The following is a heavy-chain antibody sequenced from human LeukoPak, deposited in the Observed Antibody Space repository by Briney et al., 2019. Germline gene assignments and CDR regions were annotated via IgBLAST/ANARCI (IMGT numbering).Heavy chain of an antibody. CDR1: GFTFSSYA. D-gene: IGHD3-10*01. V-gene: IGHV3-23*01. Sequence: GASLRLSCAASGFTFSSYAMSWVRQAPGKGLEWVSAISGSGGSTYYADSVKGRFTISRDNSKNTLYLQMNSLRAEDTAVYYCAKGGVRLGFIGYWGRGTLVTVSS. CDR3: AKGGVRLGFIGY. CDR2: ISGSGGST. J-gene: IGHJ4*02.